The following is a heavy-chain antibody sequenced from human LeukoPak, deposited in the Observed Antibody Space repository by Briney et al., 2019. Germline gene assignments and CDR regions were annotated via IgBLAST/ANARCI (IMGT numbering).Heavy chain of an antibody. J-gene: IGHJ3*02. CDR2: IYTSGST. CDR1: GGSNSSYY. CDR3: AREGGATGYCSSTSCYVVAFDI. D-gene: IGHD2-2*01. Sequence: SETLSLTCTVSGGSNSSYYWSWIRQPAGKGLEWIGRIYTSGSTNYNPSLKSRVTMSVDTSKNQFSLKLSSVTAADTAVYYCAREGGATGYCSSTSCYVVAFDIWGQGTMVTVSS. V-gene: IGHV4-4*07.